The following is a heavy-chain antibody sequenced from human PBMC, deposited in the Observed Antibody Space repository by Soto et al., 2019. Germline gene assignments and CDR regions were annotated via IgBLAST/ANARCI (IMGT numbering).Heavy chain of an antibody. J-gene: IGHJ6*02. CDR2: IYPGDSDT. CDR1: GYSFTSYW. CDR3: AGGGVRGVITRTRDYYGMDV. D-gene: IGHD3-10*01. V-gene: IGHV5-51*01. Sequence: PGESLKISCKGSGYSFTSYWIGWVRQMPGKGLEWMGIIYPGDSDTRYSPSFQGQVTVSADKSISTAYLQWSSLKASDTAMYYCAGGGVRGVITRTRDYYGMDVWGQGTTVTVSS.